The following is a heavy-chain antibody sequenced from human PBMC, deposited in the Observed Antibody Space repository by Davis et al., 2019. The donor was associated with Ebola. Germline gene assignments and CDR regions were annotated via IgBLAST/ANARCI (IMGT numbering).Heavy chain of an antibody. CDR1: GNSFTSHW. Sequence: GESLKISCYDSGNSFTSHWIGWVRQMPGKGLEWMGIIYTGDSDTRYSPSFRGQVTISADKSFKTAFLQWSSLKASDTAMYYCASLRRSITGMDDGFDLWGQGTMVTVSS. CDR3: ASLRRSITGMDDGFDL. D-gene: IGHD2-8*02. J-gene: IGHJ3*01. CDR2: IYTGDSDT. V-gene: IGHV5-51*01.